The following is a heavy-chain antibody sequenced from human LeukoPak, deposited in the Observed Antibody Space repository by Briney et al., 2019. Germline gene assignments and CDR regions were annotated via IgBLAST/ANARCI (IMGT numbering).Heavy chain of an antibody. CDR3: ARADWDYYDSSGYYPPPGYFDY. CDR1: GFTFSSYS. Sequence: GGSLRLSCAASGFTFSSYSMNWVRQAPGKGLEWVSSISSSSSYIYYADSVKGRFTISRDNAKNSLYLQMNSLRAEDTAVYYCARADWDYYDSSGYYPPPGYFDYWGQGTLVTVSS. J-gene: IGHJ4*02. D-gene: IGHD3-22*01. CDR2: ISSSSSYI. V-gene: IGHV3-21*01.